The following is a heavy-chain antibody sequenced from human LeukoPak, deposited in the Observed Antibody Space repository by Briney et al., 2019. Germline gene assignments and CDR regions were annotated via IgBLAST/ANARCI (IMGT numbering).Heavy chain of an antibody. J-gene: IGHJ4*02. CDR1: GFTFSGSA. V-gene: IGHV3-73*01. CDR2: IRSKANSYAT. Sequence: PGGSLRLSCAASGFTFSGSAMHWVRQASGKGLEWVGRIRSKANSYATAYAASVKGRFTISRDDSKNTAYLQMNSLKTEDTAVYYCTRLGIAAAGDDYWGQGTLVTVSS. D-gene: IGHD6-13*01. CDR3: TRLGIAAAGDDY.